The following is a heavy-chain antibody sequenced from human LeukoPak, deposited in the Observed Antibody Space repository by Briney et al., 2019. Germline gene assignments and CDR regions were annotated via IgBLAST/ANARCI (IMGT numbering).Heavy chain of an antibody. Sequence: PKASVKDSCKAPGYTFTGYYMHWVRQAPGQGLEWMGWINPNSGGTNYAQKFQGRVTMTRDTSISTAYMELSRLRSDDTAVYYCARDRRSAGTSDYWGQGTLVTVSS. V-gene: IGHV1-2*02. J-gene: IGHJ4*02. CDR3: ARDRRSAGTSDY. CDR1: GYTFTGYY. CDR2: INPNSGGT. D-gene: IGHD3-10*01.